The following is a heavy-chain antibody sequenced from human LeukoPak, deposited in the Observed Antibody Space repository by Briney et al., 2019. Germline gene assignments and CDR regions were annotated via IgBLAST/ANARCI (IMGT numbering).Heavy chain of an antibody. CDR3: ARLYSSSWYKMSYYYYYYMDV. CDR2: IYYSGST. CDR1: GGSISSSSYY. D-gene: IGHD6-13*01. V-gene: IGHV4-39*01. J-gene: IGHJ6*03. Sequence: SETLSLTCTVSGGSISSSSYYWGWIRQPPGKGLEWIGSIYYSGSTYYNPSLRSRVTISVDTSKNQFSLKLSSVTAADTAVYYCARLYSSSWYKMSYYYYYYMDVWGKGTTVTVSS.